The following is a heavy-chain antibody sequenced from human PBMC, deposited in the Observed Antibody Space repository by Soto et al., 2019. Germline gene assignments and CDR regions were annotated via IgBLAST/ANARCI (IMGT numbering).Heavy chain of an antibody. J-gene: IGHJ6*02. CDR2: ISSSTSHT. V-gene: IGHV3-11*03. Sequence: PGGSLRLSCAVSGFTFSDYYMTWIRQAPGKGLEWVSYISSSTSHTNYADSVKGRFTISRDNAKNSLFLQMNSLRAEDTAVYYCRVWDGDASFYYYYGMDVWGQGTTVTVSS. CDR3: RVWDGDASFYYYYGMDV. CDR1: GFTFSDYY. D-gene: IGHD4-17*01.